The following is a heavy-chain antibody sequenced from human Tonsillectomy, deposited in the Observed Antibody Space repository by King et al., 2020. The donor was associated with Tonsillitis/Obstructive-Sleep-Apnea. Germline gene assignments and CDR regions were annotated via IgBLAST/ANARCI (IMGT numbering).Heavy chain of an antibody. CDR3: ARKGAFDI. V-gene: IGHV4-59*08. J-gene: IGHJ3*02. CDR1: GGSISSYY. Sequence: VQLQESGPGLVKPSETLSLTCTVSGGSISSYYWSWIRPPPGKGLEWIGYIYYSGSTNYNPSLKSRVTISVDTSKNQFSLKLSSVTAADTAVYYCARKGAFDIWGQGTMVTVSS. CDR2: IYYSGST.